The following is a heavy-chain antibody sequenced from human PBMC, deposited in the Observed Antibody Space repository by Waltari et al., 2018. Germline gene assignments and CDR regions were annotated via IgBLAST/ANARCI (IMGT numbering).Heavy chain of an antibody. V-gene: IGHV4-39*01. CDR3: ATYIGASVGTAAFDV. J-gene: IGHJ3*01. Sequence: GWIRQPPGQGRGWIGTMSYTGATYSSPSLESRVTVSRDTSKNQLSLKLVSVTAADTAVYYCATYIGASVGTAAFDVWGQGTMVAVSS. CDR2: MSYTGAT. D-gene: IGHD1-1*01.